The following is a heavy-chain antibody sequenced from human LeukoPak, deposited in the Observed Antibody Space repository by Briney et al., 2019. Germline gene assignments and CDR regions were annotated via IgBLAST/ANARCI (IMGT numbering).Heavy chain of an antibody. Sequence: SGTLSLTCAVYGGSFSGYYWSWIRQPPGKGLEWIGEINHSGSTNYNPSLKSRVTISVDTSKNQFSLKLSSVTAADTAVYYCARIGMTTVTTFGLDYWGQGTLVTVSS. CDR3: ARIGMTTVTTFGLDY. CDR1: GGSFSGYY. D-gene: IGHD4-17*01. V-gene: IGHV4-34*01. CDR2: INHSGST. J-gene: IGHJ4*02.